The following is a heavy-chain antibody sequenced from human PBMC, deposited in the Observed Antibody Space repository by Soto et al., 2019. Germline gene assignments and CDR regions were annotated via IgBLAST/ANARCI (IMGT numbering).Heavy chain of an antibody. D-gene: IGHD6-13*01. Sequence: GGSPRLSCAASGFTFSSYAMSWVRQAPGKGLEWVSAISGSGGSTYYADSVKGRFTISRDNSKNTLYLQMNSLRAEDTAVYYCAKDRGYSSSWYNWFDPWGQGTLVTVSS. V-gene: IGHV3-23*01. CDR3: AKDRGYSSSWYNWFDP. CDR2: ISGSGGST. J-gene: IGHJ5*02. CDR1: GFTFSSYA.